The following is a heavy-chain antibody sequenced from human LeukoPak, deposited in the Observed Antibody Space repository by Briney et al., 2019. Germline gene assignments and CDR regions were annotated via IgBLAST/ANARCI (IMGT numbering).Heavy chain of an antibody. D-gene: IGHD6-13*01. J-gene: IGHJ4*02. V-gene: IGHV1-2*02. CDR1: GYTFTGYY. Sequence: ASVKVSCKASGYTFTGYYMHWVRQAPGQGLEWMGWINPNSGGTNYAQKFQGRVTMTRDTSISTAYMELSGLRSDDTAVYYCASSRLGYSSSHDYWGQGTLVTVSS. CDR2: INPNSGGT. CDR3: ASSRLGYSSSHDY.